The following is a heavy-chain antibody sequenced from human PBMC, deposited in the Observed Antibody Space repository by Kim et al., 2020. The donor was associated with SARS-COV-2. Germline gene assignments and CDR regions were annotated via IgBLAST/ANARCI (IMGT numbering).Heavy chain of an antibody. CDR3: ATDLGQLLLFDY. V-gene: IGHV1-24*01. J-gene: IGHJ4*02. D-gene: IGHD2-2*01. Sequence: YAQKFQGRVTMTEDTSTDTAYMELSSLGSEDTAVYYCATDLGQLLLFDYWGQGTLVTVSS.